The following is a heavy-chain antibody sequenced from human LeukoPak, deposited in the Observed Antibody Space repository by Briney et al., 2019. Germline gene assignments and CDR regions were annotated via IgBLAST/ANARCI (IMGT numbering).Heavy chain of an antibody. V-gene: IGHV3-48*02. J-gene: IGHJ6*02. CDR1: GLPSSSYS. CDR3: TRDPMTTNYGMDV. Sequence: GGSLRLSCAASGLPSSSYSMNWVRQAPGKGLEWVSYISGSSSTIYYADSVKGRFSISRDNGKNTLYLQMNGLRDEDTAVYYCTRDPMTTNYGMDVWGQGTTVTVSS. D-gene: IGHD4-17*01. CDR2: ISGSSSTI.